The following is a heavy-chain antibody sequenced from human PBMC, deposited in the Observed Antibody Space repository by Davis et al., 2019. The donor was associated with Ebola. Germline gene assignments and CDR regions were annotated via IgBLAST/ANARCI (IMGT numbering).Heavy chain of an antibody. D-gene: IGHD3-10*01. CDR1: GYTFTNYG. J-gene: IGHJ4*02. Sequence: ASVKVSCKASGYTFTNYGITWVRQAPGQGLEWMGWINPHNGNTNYAQNVQGRVTMTTDTSTSTAYMELRSLRSDDTAVYYCARDSGMVRAHLCDYWGQGTLVTVSS. CDR2: INPHNGNT. CDR3: ARDSGMVRAHLCDY. V-gene: IGHV1-18*04.